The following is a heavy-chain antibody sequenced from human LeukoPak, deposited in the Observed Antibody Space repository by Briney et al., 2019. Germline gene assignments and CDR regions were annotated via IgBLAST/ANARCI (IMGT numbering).Heavy chain of an antibody. J-gene: IGHJ4*02. Sequence: ASVKVSCKASGYTFTSYDINWVRQATGQGLEWMGWMNPNSGNTGYAQKFQGRVTMTRNTSISTAYVELSSLRSEDTAVYYCAREGIAARTLDYWGQGTLVTVSS. CDR2: MNPNSGNT. D-gene: IGHD6-6*01. V-gene: IGHV1-8*01. CDR3: AREGIAARTLDY. CDR1: GYTFTSYD.